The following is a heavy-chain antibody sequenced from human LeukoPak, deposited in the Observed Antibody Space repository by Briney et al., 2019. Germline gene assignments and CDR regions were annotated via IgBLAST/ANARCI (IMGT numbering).Heavy chain of an antibody. Sequence: GGSLRLSCAASGFTFSSYAMSWVRQAPGKGLEWVGRIRSKTDGGTKDYAAPVKGRFTMSRDDSKNTLYLQMNSLKTEDTAVYFCTTVAAAGATDYWGQGTLVTVSS. J-gene: IGHJ4*02. CDR2: IRSKTDGGTK. CDR3: TTVAAAGATDY. D-gene: IGHD6-13*01. V-gene: IGHV3-15*01. CDR1: GFTFSSYA.